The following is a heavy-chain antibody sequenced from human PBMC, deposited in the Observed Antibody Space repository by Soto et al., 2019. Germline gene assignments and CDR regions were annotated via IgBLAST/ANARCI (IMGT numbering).Heavy chain of an antibody. CDR2: ISSSSSYI. V-gene: IGHV3-21*01. J-gene: IGHJ4*02. D-gene: IGHD3-22*01. Sequence: PGGSLRLSCAASGFTFSSYSMNWVRQAPGKGLEWVSSISSSSSYIYYADSVKGRFTISRDNAKNSLYLQMNSLRAEDTAVYYCARDPYYYDSSGYYSPVDFGYWGQGTLVTVSS. CDR3: ARDPYYYDSSGYYSPVDFGY. CDR1: GFTFSSYS.